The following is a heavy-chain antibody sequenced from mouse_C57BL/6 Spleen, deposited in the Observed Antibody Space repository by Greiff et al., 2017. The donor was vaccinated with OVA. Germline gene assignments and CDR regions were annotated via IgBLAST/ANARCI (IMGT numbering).Heavy chain of an antibody. Sequence: VQLQQPGAELVRPGSSVKPSCKASGYTFTSYWMHWVKQRPIQGLEWIGNIDPSDSETHYNQKFKDKATLTVDKSSSTAYMQLSSLTSEDSAVYYCARFLGGAMDYWGQGTSVTVSS. CDR3: ARFLGGAMDY. V-gene: IGHV1-52*01. D-gene: IGHD3-3*01. J-gene: IGHJ4*01. CDR1: GYTFTSYW. CDR2: IDPSDSET.